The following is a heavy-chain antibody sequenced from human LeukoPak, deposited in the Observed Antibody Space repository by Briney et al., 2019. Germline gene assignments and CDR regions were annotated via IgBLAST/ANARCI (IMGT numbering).Heavy chain of an antibody. D-gene: IGHD5-18*01. CDR2: IYYGGST. CDR1: GGSVSSGTYY. Sequence: SEPLSLTCTVSGGSVSSGTYYWSWIRQPPGKGLEWIGYIYYGGSTNYNPSLRSRVTMSVDTSENHFSLKLASVTAADTGVYYCARVDTSMDWFDPWGQGTLVTVSS. V-gene: IGHV4-61*03. J-gene: IGHJ5*02. CDR3: ARVDTSMDWFDP.